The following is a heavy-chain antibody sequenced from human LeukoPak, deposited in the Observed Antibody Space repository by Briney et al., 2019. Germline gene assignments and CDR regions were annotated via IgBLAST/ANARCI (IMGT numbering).Heavy chain of an antibody. V-gene: IGHV3-21*01. CDR3: ASETDPYYYGSGSYLDY. D-gene: IGHD3-10*01. Sequence: GGSLRLSCAASGFTFGSYSMNWVRQAPGKGLEWVSSISSSSSYIYYADSVKGRFTISRDNAKNSLYLQMNSLRAEDTAVYYCASETDPYYYGSGSYLDYWGQGTLVTVSS. CDR2: ISSSSSYI. CDR1: GFTFGSYS. J-gene: IGHJ4*02.